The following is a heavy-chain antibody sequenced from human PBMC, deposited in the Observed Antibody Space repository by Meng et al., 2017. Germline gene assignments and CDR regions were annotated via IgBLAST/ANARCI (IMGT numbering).Heavy chain of an antibody. V-gene: IGHV3-23*01. CDR1: GFTFSSYA. Sequence: GESLKISCAASGFTFSSYAMSWVRQAPGKGLEWVSAISGSGGSTYYADSVKGRFTISRDNSKNTLYLQMNSLRAEDTAVYYCAKTPRVVFIVGATVSFDYWGQGTLVTVSS. CDR2: ISGSGGST. D-gene: IGHD1-26*01. J-gene: IGHJ4*02. CDR3: AKTPRVVFIVGATVSFDY.